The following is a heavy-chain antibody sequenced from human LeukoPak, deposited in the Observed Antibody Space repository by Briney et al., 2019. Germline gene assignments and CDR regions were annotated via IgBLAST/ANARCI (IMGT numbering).Heavy chain of an antibody. CDR3: AIMHGYYDGSGYWVQ. CDR2: ITPNADRT. V-gene: IGHV3-23*01. Sequence: GGSLRLSCAASGFTSGFTFDDYGMNWVRQVPGKGLDWVSFITPNADRTSYADSVEGRFTISRDNPRNTLYMQMNSLRDEDTAVYYCAIMHGYYDGSGYWVQWGQGTLVTVSS. D-gene: IGHD3-22*01. J-gene: IGHJ1*01. CDR1: GFTFDDYG.